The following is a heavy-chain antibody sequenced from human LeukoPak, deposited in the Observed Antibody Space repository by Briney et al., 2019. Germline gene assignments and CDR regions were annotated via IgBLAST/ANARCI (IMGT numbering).Heavy chain of an antibody. D-gene: IGHD3-9*01. Sequence: GGSLRLSCAASGFTFSGSAMHWVRQASGKGLEWVGRIRSKANSYATAYAASVKGRFTISRDDSKNTAYLQMNSLKTEDTAVYYCTIRFDDILTGYPTAGEWGQGTLLTVSS. J-gene: IGHJ4*02. V-gene: IGHV3-73*01. CDR3: TIRFDDILTGYPTAGE. CDR2: IRSKANSYAT. CDR1: GFTFSGSA.